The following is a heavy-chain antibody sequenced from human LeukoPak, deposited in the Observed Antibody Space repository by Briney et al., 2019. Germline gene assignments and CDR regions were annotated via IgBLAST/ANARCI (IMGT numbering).Heavy chain of an antibody. J-gene: IGHJ4*02. V-gene: IGHV3-30-3*01. CDR1: GFTFSSYA. D-gene: IGHD3-10*01. CDR2: ISYDGSNK. Sequence: PGGSLRLSCAASGFTFSSYAMHWVRQAPGKGLEWVAVISYDGSNKYYADSVKGRCTISRDNSKNTLYLQMNSLRAEDTAVYYCARDRVLLWFGEEGQIDYWGQGTLVTVSS. CDR3: ARDRVLLWFGEEGQIDY.